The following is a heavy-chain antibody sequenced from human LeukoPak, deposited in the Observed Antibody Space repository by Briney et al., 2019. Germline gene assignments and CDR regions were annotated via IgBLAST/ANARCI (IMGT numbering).Heavy chain of an antibody. CDR2: ILTSGTT. J-gene: IGHJ4*02. CDR3: ARLRVSGSYLYYFDY. V-gene: IGHV4-4*09. CDR1: NGSISSYH. D-gene: IGHD1-26*01. Sequence: SETLSLTCTVSNGSISSYHWSWVRQPPGKGLEWIGYILTSGTTDYNPSLKSRLTISVDTSKNQFTLKLSSVTAADTAVYYCARLRVSGSYLYYFDYWGQGTLVTVSS.